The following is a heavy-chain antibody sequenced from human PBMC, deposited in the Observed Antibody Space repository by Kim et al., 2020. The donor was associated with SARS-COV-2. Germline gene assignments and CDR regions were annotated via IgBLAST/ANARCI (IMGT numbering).Heavy chain of an antibody. CDR3: ARVGGDIVLMVYATNYGMDV. Sequence: SETLSLTCAVYGGSFSGYYWSWIRQPPGKGLEWIGEINHSGSTNYNPSLKSRVTISVDTSKNQFSLKLSSVTAADTAVYYCARVGGDIVLMVYATNYGMDVWGQGTTVTVSS. CDR2: INHSGST. CDR1: GGSFSGYY. V-gene: IGHV4-34*01. D-gene: IGHD2-8*01. J-gene: IGHJ6*02.